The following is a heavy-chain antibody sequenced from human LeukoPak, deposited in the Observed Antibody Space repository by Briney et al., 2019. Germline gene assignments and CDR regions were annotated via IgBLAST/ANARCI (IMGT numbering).Heavy chain of an antibody. CDR1: GFTFSSYA. CDR2: ISGSGGSI. Sequence: GGSLRLSCAASGFTFSSYAMSWVRQAPGKGLEWVSAISGSGGSIYYADSVKGRFTISRDNSKNTLYLQMNSLRAEDTAVYYCAKQLRYFDWAPSGGMDVWGQGTTVTVSS. CDR3: AKQLRYFDWAPSGGMDV. D-gene: IGHD3-9*01. V-gene: IGHV3-23*01. J-gene: IGHJ6*02.